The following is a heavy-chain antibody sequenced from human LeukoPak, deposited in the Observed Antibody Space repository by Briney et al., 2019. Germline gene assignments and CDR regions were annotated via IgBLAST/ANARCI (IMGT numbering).Heavy chain of an antibody. J-gene: IGHJ4*02. Sequence: GGSLRLSCAASGFTFDNYAMHWVRHAPGKGLEWVAGISWDSGNIGYADSVKSRFTISRDNAKNSLYLQMNSLRIEDTALYYCAKSLGSTMYYFDSWGQGTLVTVSS. V-gene: IGHV3-9*01. CDR3: AKSLGSTMYYFDS. CDR2: ISWDSGNI. D-gene: IGHD6-13*01. CDR1: GFTFDNYA.